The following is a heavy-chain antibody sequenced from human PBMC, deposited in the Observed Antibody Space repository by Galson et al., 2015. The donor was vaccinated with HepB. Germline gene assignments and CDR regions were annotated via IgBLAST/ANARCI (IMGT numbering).Heavy chain of an antibody. CDR2: ISYDGSNK. V-gene: IGHV3-30-3*01. D-gene: IGHD2-8*01. CDR1: GFTFSTFT. CDR3: ARDRYCTNAVCYTGGSYFDY. Sequence: SLRLSCAASGFTFSTFTMHWVRQAPGKGLEWVAVISYDGSNKYYANSVRGRFTISRNSSKNTLYLQMNSLRTEDTAVYFCARDRYCTNAVCYTGGSYFDYWGQGTLVTVSS. J-gene: IGHJ4*02.